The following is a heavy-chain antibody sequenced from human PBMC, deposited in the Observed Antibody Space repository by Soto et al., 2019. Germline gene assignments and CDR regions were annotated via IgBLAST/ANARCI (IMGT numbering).Heavy chain of an antibody. CDR3: ARPQFGEGFDY. CDR1: PGCIYGGGFS. V-gene: IGHV4-30-2*01. Sequence: YQSLPLPCAVSPGCIYGGGFSRSWICQPPEKGLEWIGYILHTGGSQYTPSLKCRGSTSVDWSKNEFSLHLTSVTAADTAVYSCARPQFGEGFDYWDQGALLNVS. CDR2: ILHTGGS. D-gene: IGHD3-10*01. J-gene: IGHJ4*02.